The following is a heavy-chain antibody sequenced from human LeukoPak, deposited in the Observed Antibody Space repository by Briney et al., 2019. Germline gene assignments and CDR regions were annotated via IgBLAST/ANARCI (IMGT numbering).Heavy chain of an antibody. CDR3: AKDQGGRPYYYYGMDV. J-gene: IGHJ6*02. V-gene: IGHV3-21*01. CDR1: GFTFSSYA. CDR2: ITGSSDSI. D-gene: IGHD1-26*01. Sequence: GGSLRLSCAASGFTFSSYAMEWVRRAPGKGLEWVSSITGSSDSIYYADSVKGRFTISRDNAKNSVYLQMNSLRAEDTAVYYCAKDQGGRPYYYYGMDVWGQGTTVTVSS.